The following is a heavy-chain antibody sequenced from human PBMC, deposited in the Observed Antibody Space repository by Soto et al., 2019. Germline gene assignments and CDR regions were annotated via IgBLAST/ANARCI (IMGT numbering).Heavy chain of an antibody. J-gene: IGHJ5*02. D-gene: IGHD6-13*01. V-gene: IGHV1-8*01. Sequence: ASVKVSCKASGYTFTSYDINWVRQATGQGLEWMGWMNPNSGNTGYAQKFQGRVTMTRNTSISTAYMELSSLRSEDTAVYYCAGAMTSAAGSDWFDPWGQGTLVTVSS. CDR2: MNPNSGNT. CDR3: AGAMTSAAGSDWFDP. CDR1: GYTFTSYD.